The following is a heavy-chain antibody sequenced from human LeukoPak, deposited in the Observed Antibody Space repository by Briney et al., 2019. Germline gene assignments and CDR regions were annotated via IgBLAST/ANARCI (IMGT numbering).Heavy chain of an antibody. J-gene: IGHJ4*02. CDR1: GYTFTGYY. D-gene: IGHD3-22*01. V-gene: IGHV1-2*02. Sequence: ASVKVSCKASGYTFTGYYMHWVRQAPGQGLEWMGWINPNSGGTNHAQKFQGRVTMTRDTSISTAYMELSRLRSDDTAVYYCARSSGYYYPFDYWGQGTLVTVSS. CDR3: ARSSGYYYPFDY. CDR2: INPNSGGT.